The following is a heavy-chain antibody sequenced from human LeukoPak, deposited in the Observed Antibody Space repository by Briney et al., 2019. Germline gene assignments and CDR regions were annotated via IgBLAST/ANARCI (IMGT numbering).Heavy chain of an antibody. Sequence: GGSLRLTCAASGFTFSSYSMNWVGQAPGKGLEWVAYISSSSSTVYYADSVKGRFTISRDNAKNSLYLQMNSLRAEDTAVYYCARILPRQYRPPYYYYMDVWGKGTTVTVSS. J-gene: IGHJ6*03. D-gene: IGHD4-11*01. CDR1: GFTFSSYS. CDR3: ARILPRQYRPPYYYYMDV. V-gene: IGHV3-48*01. CDR2: ISSSSSTV.